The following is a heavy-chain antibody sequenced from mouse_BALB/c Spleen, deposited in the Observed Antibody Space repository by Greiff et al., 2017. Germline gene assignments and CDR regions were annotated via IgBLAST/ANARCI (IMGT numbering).Heavy chain of an antibody. CDR2: IRNKANGYTT. Sequence: EVMLMESGGGLVQPGGSLRLSCATSGFTFTDYYMSWVRQPPGKALEWLGFIRNKANGYTTEYSASVKGRFTISRDNSQSILYLQMNTLGAEDSATYYCAREYYGSGTWFAYRGQGTLVTVS. D-gene: IGHD1-1*01. CDR3: AREYYGSGTWFAY. CDR1: GFTFTDYY. J-gene: IGHJ3*01. V-gene: IGHV7-3*02.